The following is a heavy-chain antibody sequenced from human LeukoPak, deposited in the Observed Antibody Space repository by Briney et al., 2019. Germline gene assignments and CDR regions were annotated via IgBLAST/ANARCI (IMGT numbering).Heavy chain of an antibody. CDR1: GGSISSGSYY. Sequence: SQTLSLTCTVSGGSISSGSYYWRWIRQPAGEGLEWIGRIYTSESTNYNPSLKSRVTISVDTSKNQFSLKLSSVTAADTAVYYCARKCSSTSCRGFDPWGQGTLVTVSS. CDR3: ARKCSSTSCRGFDP. CDR2: IYTSEST. V-gene: IGHV4-61*02. D-gene: IGHD2-2*01. J-gene: IGHJ5*02.